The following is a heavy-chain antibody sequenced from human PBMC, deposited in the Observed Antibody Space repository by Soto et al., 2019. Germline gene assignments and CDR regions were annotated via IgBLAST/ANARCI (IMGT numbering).Heavy chain of an antibody. D-gene: IGHD3-10*01. CDR1: GGSLSSYY. Sequence: SETLSLTCTVSGGSLSSYYWSWIRQSPGKGLENLGYIYYSDSTNYNPSFKSRVTISVDTSRNQFSLILSSVTAADTAVYYCARAPYGSGTKPYYFDYWGQGTLVTVSS. J-gene: IGHJ4*02. CDR2: IYYSDST. CDR3: ARAPYGSGTKPYYFDY. V-gene: IGHV4-59*01.